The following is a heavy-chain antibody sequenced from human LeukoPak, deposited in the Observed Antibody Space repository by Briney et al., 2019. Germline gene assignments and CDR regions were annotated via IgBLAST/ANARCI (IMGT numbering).Heavy chain of an antibody. CDR3: ARTWYSSGWYSYYFGY. CDR2: IYYSGST. CDR1: GGSISSYY. D-gene: IGHD6-19*01. V-gene: IGHV4-59*01. Sequence: SETLSLTCTVSGGSISSYYWSWIRQPPGKGLEWIGYIYYSGSTNYNPSLKSRVTISVDTSMNQFSLKLSSVTATDTAVYYCARTWYSSGWYSYYFGYWGQGTLVTVSS. J-gene: IGHJ4*02.